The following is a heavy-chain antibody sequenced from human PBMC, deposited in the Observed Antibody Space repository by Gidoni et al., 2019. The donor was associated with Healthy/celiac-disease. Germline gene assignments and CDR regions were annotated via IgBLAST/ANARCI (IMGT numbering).Heavy chain of an antibody. CDR2: INPNSGGT. Sequence: QVQLVQSGAEVKKPGASVTVSCKASGSPFTGYYMHWGRQAPGQGLEWMGWINPNSGGTNYAQKLQGWVTMTRDTSISTAYMELSRLRSDDTAVYYCAREADGYSYGQFDYWGQGTLVTVSS. CDR1: GSPFTGYY. J-gene: IGHJ4*02. CDR3: AREADGYSYGQFDY. D-gene: IGHD5-18*01. V-gene: IGHV1-2*04.